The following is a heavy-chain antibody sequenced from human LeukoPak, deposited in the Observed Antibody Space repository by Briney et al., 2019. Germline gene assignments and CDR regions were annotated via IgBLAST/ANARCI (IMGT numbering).Heavy chain of an antibody. V-gene: IGHV3-7*01. CDR2: IKQNGDEK. Sequence: PGGSRRLSCSASGFILNTHWVSWVRQAPGKGLEWVASIKQNGDEKHYVDSVKGRFIISRDNAEKSVSLQMNSLRDEDTALYYCARAEGYGAIDYWGQGTLVIVSS. CDR1: GFILNTHW. D-gene: IGHD5-12*01. CDR3: ARAEGYGAIDY. J-gene: IGHJ4*02.